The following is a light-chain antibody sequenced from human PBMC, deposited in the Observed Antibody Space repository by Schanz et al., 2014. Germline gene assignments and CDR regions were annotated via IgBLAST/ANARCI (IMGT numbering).Light chain of an antibody. Sequence: QSALIQPPSVSGSPGQSVTISCTGTSNDVGSYEYVSWYQQHPGTVPKPMIYNVNTRPSGVPDRFSGSKSGNTASLTISGLQAEDEADYFCCSYAGAYVFGTGTKLTVL. V-gene: IGLV2-11*01. J-gene: IGLJ1*01. CDR2: NVN. CDR1: SNDVGSYEY. CDR3: CSYAGAYV.